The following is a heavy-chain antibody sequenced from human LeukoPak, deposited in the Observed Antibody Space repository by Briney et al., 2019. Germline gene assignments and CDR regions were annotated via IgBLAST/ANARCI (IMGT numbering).Heavy chain of an antibody. D-gene: IGHD3-10*01. Sequence: GGPRSPSCAAPGLTLSSYSMGWVRQPPGKGRGWASHIMGEGGATTKAASVKDRFTIPRDNAKNPLYLQMNSLRAENTAVYYCAKCLYDRIGEFISYYYGMDVWGKEPTFTVSS. CDR3: AKCLYDRIGEFISYYYGMDV. CDR2: IMGEGGAT. J-gene: IGHJ6*04. CDR1: GLTLSSYS. V-gene: IGHV3-7*03.